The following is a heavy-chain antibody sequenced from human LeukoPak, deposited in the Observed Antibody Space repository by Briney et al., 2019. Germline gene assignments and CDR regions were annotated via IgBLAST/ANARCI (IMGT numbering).Heavy chain of an antibody. V-gene: IGHV1-8*03. D-gene: IGHD1/OR15-1a*01. CDR1: GYTFTNYD. CDR3: AKHYQTTFDY. CDR2: INPNSGNT. Sequence: ASVEVSCKASGYTFTNYDINWMRQATGQEPEWMGYINPNSGNTGYAQKFQGRVTLTRDTSISTAYMELSSLRSEDTAVYYCAKHYQTTFDYWGQGTLVSVSS. J-gene: IGHJ4*02.